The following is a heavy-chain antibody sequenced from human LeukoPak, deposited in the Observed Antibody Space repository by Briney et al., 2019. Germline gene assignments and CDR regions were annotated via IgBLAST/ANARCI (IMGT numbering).Heavy chain of an antibody. CDR1: GYTFTGHY. V-gene: IGHV1-2*02. J-gene: IGHJ6*03. CDR2: ISPNSGDT. CDR3: ARAAIAVAGDYHYHYMDV. Sequence: ASVQVSCKASGYTFTGHYMHWVRQAPGQGLEWMGWISPNSGDTDYAQRFQGRVTMTRDTSISTAYMELSRLTSDDTAVYYCARAAIAVAGDYHYHYMDVWGKGTTVTVSS. D-gene: IGHD6-19*01.